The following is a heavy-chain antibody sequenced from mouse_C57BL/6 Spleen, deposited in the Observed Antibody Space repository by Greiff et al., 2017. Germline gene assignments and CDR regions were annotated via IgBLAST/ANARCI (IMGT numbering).Heavy chain of an antibody. CDR3: ATYRNYLYYVGY. CDR2: IDPSDSYT. D-gene: IGHD2-5*01. V-gene: IGHV1-69*01. CDR1: GYTFTSYW. Sequence: QVQLQQPGAELVMPGASVKLSCKASGYTFTSYWMHWVKQRPGQGLEWIGEIDPSDSYTNYNEKFKGKSTLTVDKSSSTAYMQLSSLTSEDSAVYDGATYRNYLYYVGYWGQGTTLTVAS. J-gene: IGHJ2*01.